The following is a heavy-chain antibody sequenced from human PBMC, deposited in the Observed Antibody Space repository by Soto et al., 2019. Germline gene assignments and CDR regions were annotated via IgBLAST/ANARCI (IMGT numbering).Heavy chain of an antibody. J-gene: IGHJ4*02. CDR3: VKEDIIGCPTLEY. Sequence: QVKLVESGPGVFQPGRSLRLSCAASGFTVSRFSMHLVRQAPDKGLEWVAVRVRHGGAISYAESVEGRFTISRDNARDTVFVLMISLGSEDTGVYFWVKEDIIGCPTLEYRGQGGLLSVSS. D-gene: IGHD3-16*01. V-gene: IGHV3-30*18. CDR2: RVRHGGAI. CDR1: GFTVSRFS.